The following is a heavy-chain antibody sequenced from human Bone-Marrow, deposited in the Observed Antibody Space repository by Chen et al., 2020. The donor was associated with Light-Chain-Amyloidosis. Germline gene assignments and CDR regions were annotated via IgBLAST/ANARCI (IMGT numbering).Heavy chain of an antibody. Sequence: EVQLVESGGGLVQPGGSLRLSCAASGFTFSSYWMSWVRQAPGKGLEWVANIKQDGSEKYYVDSVKGRFTISRDNAKNSLYLQMNSLRAEDTAVYYCARSGNYGRYYYFGMDVWGQGTTVTVSS. CDR2: IKQDGSEK. D-gene: IGHD3-10*01. J-gene: IGHJ6*02. CDR1: GFTFSSYW. V-gene: IGHV3-7*01. CDR3: ARSGNYGRYYYFGMDV.